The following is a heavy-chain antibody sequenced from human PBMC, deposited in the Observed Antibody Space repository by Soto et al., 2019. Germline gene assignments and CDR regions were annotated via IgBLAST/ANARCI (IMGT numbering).Heavy chain of an antibody. V-gene: IGHV3-53*01. D-gene: IGHD2-21*01. CDR1: GLSVSDNY. J-gene: IGHJ4*01. Sequence: GGSLRLSCAASGLSVSDNYMGWVRQAPGRGLEWVSVMYAGGDTHYADSVKGRFTISRDKSENTLYLQMNSLRDEDTGVYFCVSRIPSWVFDYWGLGTLVTVSS. CDR2: MYAGGDT. CDR3: VSRIPSWVFDY.